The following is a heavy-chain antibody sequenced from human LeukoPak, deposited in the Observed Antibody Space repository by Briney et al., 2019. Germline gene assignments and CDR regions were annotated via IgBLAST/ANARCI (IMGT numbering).Heavy chain of an antibody. V-gene: IGHV3-7*01. CDR1: GFTFTDYW. CDR3: ARDGTAAGLYFDL. Sequence: GGSLRLSCEVSGFTFTDYWMNWVRQAPGKGPEWVASIRQDASEKTYVDSVKGRFTISRDNTKNSLSLQLNGLRAEDTAVYYCARDGTAAGLYFDLWGQGTLVTVSS. CDR2: IRQDASEK. J-gene: IGHJ4*01. D-gene: IGHD6-13*01.